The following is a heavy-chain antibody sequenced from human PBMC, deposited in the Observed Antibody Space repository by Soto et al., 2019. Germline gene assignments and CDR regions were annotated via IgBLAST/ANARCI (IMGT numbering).Heavy chain of an antibody. D-gene: IGHD2-8*02. J-gene: IGHJ4*02. CDR2: INHRGST. CDR3: ARDKITGLFDY. V-gene: IGHV4-34*01. CDR1: GGSFSGYD. Sequence: QVQLQQWGAGLLKPSETLSLTCAVYGGSFSGYDWTWIRQPPGTGLEWIGEINHRGSTNYNPSLKSRVTISVDSSKNQFSLKLTSVTAADTAVYYWARDKITGLFDYWGQGTLVTVSS.